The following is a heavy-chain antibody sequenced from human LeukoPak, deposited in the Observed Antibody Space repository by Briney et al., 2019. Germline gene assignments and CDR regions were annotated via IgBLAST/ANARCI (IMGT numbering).Heavy chain of an antibody. J-gene: IGHJ4*02. V-gene: IGHV4-34*01. CDR2: INHSGST. Sequence: SETLSLTCADYGGSFSGYYWIWIRQPPGKGLEWIGEINHSGSTNYSPSLKSRVTISVDTSKSQFSLKLSSVTAADTAVYYCARAPSMVRGVPTDYWGQGTLVTVSS. CDR1: GGSFSGYY. D-gene: IGHD3-10*01. CDR3: ARAPSMVRGVPTDY.